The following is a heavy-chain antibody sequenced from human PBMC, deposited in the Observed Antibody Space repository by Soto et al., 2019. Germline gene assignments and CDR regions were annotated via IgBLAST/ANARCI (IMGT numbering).Heavy chain of an antibody. D-gene: IGHD3-9*01. V-gene: IGHV1-18*01. CDR1: GYTFTSYG. CDR2: ISAYNGNT. J-gene: IGHJ3*02. CDR3: ARGIRYYDIFTGYYNAPDAFDI. Sequence: ASVKVSCKASGYTFTSYGISWVRQAPGQGLEWMGWISAYNGNTNYAQKLQGRVTMTTDTSTSTAYMELRSLRSDDTAVYYCARGIRYYDIFTGYYNAPDAFDIWGQGTMVTVSS.